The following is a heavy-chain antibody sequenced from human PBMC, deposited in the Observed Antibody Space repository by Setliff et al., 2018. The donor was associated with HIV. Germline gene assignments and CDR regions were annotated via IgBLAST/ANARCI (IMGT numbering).Heavy chain of an antibody. J-gene: IGHJ5*02. V-gene: IGHV4-39*01. CDR3: ASRVYYYDESRILREEGFVP. D-gene: IGHD3-22*01. CDR2: TYHTGKT. Sequence: PSETLSLTCSVSGGSISDNKYYWSWIRQPPGKGLEWTGSTYHTGKTYYNSALKNRLTISVDTSKNQFSLELSSVTAADTAVYYCASRVYYYDESRILREEGFVPWGQGTQVTVSS. CDR1: GGSISDNKYY.